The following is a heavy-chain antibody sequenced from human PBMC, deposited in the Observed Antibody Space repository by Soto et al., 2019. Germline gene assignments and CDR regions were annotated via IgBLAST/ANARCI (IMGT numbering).Heavy chain of an antibody. CDR2: IIPIFGTT. J-gene: IGHJ4*02. D-gene: IGHD5-18*01. CDR1: GGTFSSYA. V-gene: IGHV1-69*13. Sequence: SVKVSCKASGGTFSSYAISWVRQAPGQGLEWMGGIIPIFGTTNYAQKFQGRVTIAADESTSTAYMELSSPRSEDTAVYYCARDRDTAMVMDYWGQGTLVTVSS. CDR3: ARDRDTAMVMDY.